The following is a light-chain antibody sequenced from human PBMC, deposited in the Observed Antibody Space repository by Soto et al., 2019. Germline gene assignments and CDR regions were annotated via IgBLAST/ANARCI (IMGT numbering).Light chain of an antibody. J-gene: IGKJ2*03. CDR2: GAS. V-gene: IGKV3-15*01. CDR3: QQYNVWPQS. Sequence: GMTKNKATLSVSPGERFTRACRASQSVATNLAWYQQRPGQAPRLLIYGASKRAIGLPARFSGSGSGTEFTLTISSLQSEDFAVYYCQQYNVWPQSLGQG. CDR1: QSVATN.